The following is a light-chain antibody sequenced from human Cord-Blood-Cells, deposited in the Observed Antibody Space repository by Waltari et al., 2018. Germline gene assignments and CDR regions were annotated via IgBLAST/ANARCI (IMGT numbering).Light chain of an antibody. J-gene: IGLJ3*02. CDR1: SPNLGSNY. V-gene: IGLV1-47*01. CDR2: RNI. Sequence: QSVLTQPPSASGTPGQRVTISCSGSSPNLGSNYVYWYQQLPGTAPKLLIYRNIQRPSGVPGRSSGSKSGTSTSLAIGGLRSEDEADYYCAAWDDSLSGWVFGGGTKLTVL. CDR3: AAWDDSLSGWV.